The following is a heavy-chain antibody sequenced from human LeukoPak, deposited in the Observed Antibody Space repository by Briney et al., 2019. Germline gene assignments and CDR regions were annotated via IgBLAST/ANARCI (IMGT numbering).Heavy chain of an antibody. D-gene: IGHD2-2*02. V-gene: IGHV4-31*03. J-gene: IGHJ6*03. Sequence: SETLSLTCTVSGGSISSGGYYWSWIRQHPGKGLEWIGYIYYSGSTYYNPSLKSRVTISVDTSKNQFSLKLSSVTAADTAVYYCAREAPHIVVVPAAINEYSGNYYYYYMDVWGKGTTVTVSS. CDR1: GGSISSGGYY. CDR2: IYYSGST. CDR3: AREAPHIVVVPAAINEYSGNYYYYYMDV.